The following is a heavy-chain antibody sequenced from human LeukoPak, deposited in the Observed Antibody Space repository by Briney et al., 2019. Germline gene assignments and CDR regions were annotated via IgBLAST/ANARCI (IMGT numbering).Heavy chain of an antibody. CDR1: GYSISSGYY. D-gene: IGHD3-22*01. CDR2: IYHSGST. J-gene: IGHJ4*02. CDR3: VRLDGGYYEAIFDY. Sequence: SETLSLTCAVSGYSISSGYYWGWIRQPPGKGLEWIGSIYHSGSTYYNPSLKSRVTISVDTSKNQFSLKLSSVTAADTAVYYCVRLDGGYYEAIFDYWGQGTLVTVSS. V-gene: IGHV4-38-2*01.